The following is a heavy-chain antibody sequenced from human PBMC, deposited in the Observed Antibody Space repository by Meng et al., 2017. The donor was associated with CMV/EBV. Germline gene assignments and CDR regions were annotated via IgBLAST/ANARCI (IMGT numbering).Heavy chain of an antibody. CDR2: IIPIFGTA. J-gene: IGHJ4*02. V-gene: IGHV1-69*05. CDR3: ASNYDFWSGLDY. CDR1: GGTFSSYA. Sequence: SVKVSCKASGGTFSSYAISWVRQAPGQGLEWMGGIIPIFGTANYAQKFQGRVTITTDESTSAAYMELSSLRSEDTAVYYCASNYDFWSGLDYWGQGTLVTVSS. D-gene: IGHD3-3*01.